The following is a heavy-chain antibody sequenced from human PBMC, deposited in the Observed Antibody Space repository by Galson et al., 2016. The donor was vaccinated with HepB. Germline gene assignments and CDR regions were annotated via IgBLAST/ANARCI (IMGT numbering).Heavy chain of an antibody. D-gene: IGHD2-21*02. J-gene: IGHJ4*02. CDR2: IYKTGTT. V-gene: IGHV4-59*01. CDR1: GGSISSYF. CDR3: SRGVTGTPYFDF. Sequence: SETLSLTCNVSGGSISSYFWSWIRQPPGKGLEWIGSIYKTGTTNYCPSLNSRVTLSVDTSKNQFSLKLGSVTTADTAIYYCSRGVTGTPYFDFWGQGALVTVSS.